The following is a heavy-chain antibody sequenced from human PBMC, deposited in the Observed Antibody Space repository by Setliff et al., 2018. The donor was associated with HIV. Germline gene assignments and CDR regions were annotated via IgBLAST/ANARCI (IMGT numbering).Heavy chain of an antibody. Sequence: PGGSLRLSCAASGFTFSSYAMSWVRQAPGKGLEWASFIYSAGSTTSYADSVKGRFTISRDNSGNTLYLQMNRLRAEDTAVYYCAKTYYGSGTHLRWYQFDNWGQGTLVTVSS. V-gene: IGHV3-23*03. CDR3: AKTYYGSGTHLRWYQFDN. CDR2: IYSAGSTT. CDR1: GFTFSSYA. J-gene: IGHJ4*02. D-gene: IGHD3-10*01.